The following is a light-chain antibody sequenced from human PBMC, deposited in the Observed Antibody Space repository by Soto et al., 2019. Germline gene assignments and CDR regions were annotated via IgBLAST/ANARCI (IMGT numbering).Light chain of an antibody. J-gene: IGLJ2*01. V-gene: IGLV9-49*01. Sequence: QSVLTQPPSALASLGASVTLTCTLSSAYSNYKVDWYQQRPGKGPRFVMRVGTGGIVGSKGDGIPDSFSVLGSGLNRYLTIKNIQEEDESDYHCGADHGSGSNLVLFGGGTKLTVL. CDR2: VGTGGIVG. CDR1: SAYSNYK. CDR3: GADHGSGSNLVL.